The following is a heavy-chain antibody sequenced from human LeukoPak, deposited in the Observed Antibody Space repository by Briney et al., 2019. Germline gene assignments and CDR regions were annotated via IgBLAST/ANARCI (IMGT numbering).Heavy chain of an antibody. J-gene: IGHJ4*02. CDR1: GFTFSSYS. CDR3: AGEGTGLSIDY. D-gene: IGHD2/OR15-2a*01. Sequence: GGSLRLSCAASGFTFSSYSMNWVRQAPGQGLEWVSSIYSGGSTYYADSVKGRFTISRDNSRNTLYLQMNSLRVDDTAVYHCAGEGTGLSIDYWGQGTLVTVSS. CDR2: IYSGGST. V-gene: IGHV3-53*01.